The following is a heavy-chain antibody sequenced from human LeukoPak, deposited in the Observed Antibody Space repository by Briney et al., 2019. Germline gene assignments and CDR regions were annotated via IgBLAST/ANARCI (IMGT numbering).Heavy chain of an antibody. V-gene: IGHV1-2*02. CDR2: INPNSGGT. J-gene: IGHJ4*02. CDR1: VYTFTVYY. Sequence: ASVKVSCKASVYTFTVYYMHCVRQAPRQGLEWMGWINPNSGGTNYAQKFQGGLTMTRDTSISTGYMELSRLRSDDTAVYYCARDPRYSSRGDYWGQGNPVTVSS. CDR3: ARDPRYSSRGDY. D-gene: IGHD6-13*01.